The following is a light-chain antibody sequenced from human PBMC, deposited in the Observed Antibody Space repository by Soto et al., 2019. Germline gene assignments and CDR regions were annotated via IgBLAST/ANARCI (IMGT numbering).Light chain of an antibody. J-gene: IGKJ1*01. CDR2: GAS. CDR3: QQYGRT. Sequence: EIVLTQSPGTLSLSPVERATLSCWSSQSVSSSYLAWYQQKPGQAPRLLIYGASSRATGIPDRFSGSGSGTDFTLTISRLEPEDFAVYYCQQYGRTFGQGTKVDIK. V-gene: IGKV3-20*01. CDR1: QSVSSSY.